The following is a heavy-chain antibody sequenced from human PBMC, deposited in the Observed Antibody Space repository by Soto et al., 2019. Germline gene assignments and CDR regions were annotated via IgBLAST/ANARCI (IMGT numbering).Heavy chain of an antibody. J-gene: IGHJ6*02. CDR2: IKSKTDGGTT. Sequence: PGGSLRRSCAASGFTFINGWMNWVRQAPGKGLEWVGRIKSKTDGGTTDYAAPVKGRFTISRDDSKNTLYLQMNSLKTEDTAVYYCTTDEVRQRRPYYYYGMDVWGQGTTVTVSS. CDR3: TTDEVRQRRPYYYYGMDV. V-gene: IGHV3-15*07. CDR1: GFTFINGW. D-gene: IGHD1-1*01.